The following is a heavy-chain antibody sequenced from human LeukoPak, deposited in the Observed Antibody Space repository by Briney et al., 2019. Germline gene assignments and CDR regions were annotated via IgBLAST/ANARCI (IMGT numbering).Heavy chain of an antibody. V-gene: IGHV4-34*01. CDR2: INARGDT. CDR3: ARGQVPAARGYNWFDP. D-gene: IGHD2-2*01. J-gene: IGHJ5*02. CDR1: GWSFNDYY. Sequence: PSQTLSLTSALYGWSFNDYYWNWIRQPPRKGLEWIGGINARGDTNFNPSPTSRVTLSVDTSKSQFSLRFTSMTAAATAVYYCARGQVPAARGYNWFDPWGQGTLVTVSS.